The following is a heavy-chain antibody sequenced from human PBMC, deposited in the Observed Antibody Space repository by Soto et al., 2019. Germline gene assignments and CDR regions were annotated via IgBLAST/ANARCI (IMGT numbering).Heavy chain of an antibody. CDR3: ARVNYGDYYYGMDV. CDR2: ISYTGSA. J-gene: IGHJ6*02. CDR1: GGSINYSY. Sequence: SETLSLTCTVSGGSINYSYWTWIRQPPGKGLEWIGYISYTGSANYNASLKSRLTISVDTSKNQFSLKLSSVTAADTALYYCARVNYGDYYYGMDVWGQGTTATVSS. D-gene: IGHD4-17*01. V-gene: IGHV4-59*01.